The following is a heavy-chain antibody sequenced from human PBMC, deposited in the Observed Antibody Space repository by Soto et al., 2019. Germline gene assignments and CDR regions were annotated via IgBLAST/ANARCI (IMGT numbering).Heavy chain of an antibody. Sequence: ASVKVSCNASGSIFTAYSMHGVRQAPGQGLEWMGVVNPSGGSTNYAQRFQGRITMTRDTSTSTVYMDLKFLTSEDTAVYYWAREENCRDGVCYSAYFQRWGQGTLVTVS. J-gene: IGHJ1*01. D-gene: IGHD2-15*01. CDR2: VNPSGGST. CDR1: GSIFTAYS. V-gene: IGHV1-46*01. CDR3: AREENCRDGVCYSAYFQR.